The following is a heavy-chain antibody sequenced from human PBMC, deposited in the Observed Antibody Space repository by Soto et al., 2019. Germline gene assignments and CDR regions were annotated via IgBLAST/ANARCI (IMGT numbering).Heavy chain of an antibody. J-gene: IGHJ4*02. CDR3: ARDPDYGDYWGYFFDS. D-gene: IGHD4-17*01. Sequence: QVQLVQSGAEVKKPGASVKVSCKTSGYTFAAYYIHWIRQAPGQGLEWMGWINPTSGGTVYAQNFQDRVTMTRDTSISTAYRELRRLNSDETAVYYCARDPDYGDYWGYFFDSWGQGPPVTVSS. CDR2: INPTSGGT. CDR1: GYTFAAYY. V-gene: IGHV1-2*02.